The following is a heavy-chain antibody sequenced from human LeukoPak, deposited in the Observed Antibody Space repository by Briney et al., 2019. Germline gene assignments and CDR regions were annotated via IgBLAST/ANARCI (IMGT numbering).Heavy chain of an antibody. Sequence: PGGSLNLSCAASKFPFSRYWIHWVRQAPGQGLFWVSRINSDGTSTIYADSVKGRFTISRDNAKNTLYLQMNSLRAEDTAVYYCARARRDGYNVFDYWGQGALVTVSS. D-gene: IGHD5-24*01. CDR1: KFPFSRYW. V-gene: IGHV3-74*01. J-gene: IGHJ4*02. CDR2: INSDGTST. CDR3: ARARRDGYNVFDY.